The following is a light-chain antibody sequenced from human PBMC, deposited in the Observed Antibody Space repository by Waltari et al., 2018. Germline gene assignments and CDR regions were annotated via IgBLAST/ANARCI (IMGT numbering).Light chain of an antibody. J-gene: IGLJ3*02. CDR2: EVR. CDR1: RSDIGAYHY. V-gene: IGLV2-14*01. CDR3: NSYTTSSTWV. Sequence: QSALTQPASVSGSPGQSITISCTGPRSDIGAYHYVSWYQHLPGKAPKLIISEVRRRPSGVSNRFSGSKSGNMASLTISGLQAEDEADYYCNSYTTSSTWVFGGGTKLTVL.